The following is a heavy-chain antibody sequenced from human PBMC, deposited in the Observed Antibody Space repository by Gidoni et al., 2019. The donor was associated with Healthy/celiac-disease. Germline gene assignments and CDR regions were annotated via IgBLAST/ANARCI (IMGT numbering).Heavy chain of an antibody. J-gene: IGHJ4*02. CDR2: IIPIFGTA. CDR3: ARDYYDSSGYFKDY. Sequence: QVTLVQSGAEVTKPGSSVKASCKASGGTFSSYAISWVRQATGQGLEWMGGIIPIFGTANYAQKFQGRVTITADESTSTAYMELSSLRSEDTAVYYCARDYYDSSGYFKDYWGQGTLVTVSS. V-gene: IGHV1-69*01. D-gene: IGHD3-22*01. CDR1: GGTFSSYA.